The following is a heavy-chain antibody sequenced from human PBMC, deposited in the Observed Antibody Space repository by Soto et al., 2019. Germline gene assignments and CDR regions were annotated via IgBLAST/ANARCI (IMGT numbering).Heavy chain of an antibody. Sequence: GGSLRLSCAASGFTFSSYEMNWVRQAPGKGLEWVSYISSSGSTIYYADSVKGRFTISRDNAKNSLYLQMNSLRAEDTAVYYCARGGVRREYSSSWPWIWGDNYGMDVWGQGTTVTVSS. J-gene: IGHJ6*02. CDR2: ISSSGSTI. CDR1: GFTFSSYE. D-gene: IGHD6-13*01. CDR3: ARGGVRREYSSSWPWIWGDNYGMDV. V-gene: IGHV3-48*03.